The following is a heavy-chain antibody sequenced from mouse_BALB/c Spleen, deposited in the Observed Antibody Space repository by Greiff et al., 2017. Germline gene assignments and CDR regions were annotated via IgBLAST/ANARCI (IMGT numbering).Heavy chain of an antibody. CDR1: GYTFTSYV. J-gene: IGHJ3*01. Sequence: VQLKESGPELVKPGASVKMSCKASGYTFTSYVMHWVKQKPGQGLEWIGYINPYNDGTKYNEKFKGKATLTSDKSSSTAYMELSSLTSEDSAVYYCARTTVVEGAWFAYWGQGTLVTVSA. CDR2: INPYNDGT. V-gene: IGHV1-14*01. CDR3: ARTTVVEGAWFAY. D-gene: IGHD1-1*01.